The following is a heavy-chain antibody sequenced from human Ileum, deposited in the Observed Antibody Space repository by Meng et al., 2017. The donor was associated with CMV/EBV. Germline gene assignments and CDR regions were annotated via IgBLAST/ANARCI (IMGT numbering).Heavy chain of an antibody. J-gene: IGHJ4*01. D-gene: IGHD7-27*01. Sequence: QSQLQESSPRRVTPAETLSLSCTVSDGSISPYCWNWIRQSPVMVLEWVGFLCHDGHTHSNPSLRSRLAMSIDTSKSQISLRLMSVTAADTAIYYCARWGNAVRGFDYWGRGVLVTVSS. CDR2: LCHDGHT. V-gene: IGHV4-59*01. CDR3: ARWGNAVRGFDY. CDR1: DGSISPYC.